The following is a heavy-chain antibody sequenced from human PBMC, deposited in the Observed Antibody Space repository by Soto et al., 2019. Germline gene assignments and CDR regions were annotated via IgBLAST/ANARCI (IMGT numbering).Heavy chain of an antibody. D-gene: IGHD6-19*01. Sequence: QVQLVQSGAEVKKPGASVKVSCKASGYTFTSYYMHWVRQAPGQGLEWMGIINPSGGSTSYAQKFQGRVTMTRDTSTSTVYMELSSLRSEDTAVYYCARDRGSSGWYAGRGSGTNWFDPWGQGTLVTVSS. CDR3: ARDRGSSGWYAGRGSGTNWFDP. CDR2: INPSGGST. V-gene: IGHV1-46*01. CDR1: GYTFTSYY. J-gene: IGHJ5*02.